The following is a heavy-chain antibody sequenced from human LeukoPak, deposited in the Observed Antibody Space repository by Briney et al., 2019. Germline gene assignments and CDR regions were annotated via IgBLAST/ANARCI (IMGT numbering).Heavy chain of an antibody. CDR2: NSGSRGST. CDR3: ASRKREHGSSYDLILDY. V-gene: IGHV3-23*01. CDR1: GFTFSTYD. J-gene: IGHJ4*02. D-gene: IGHD5-18*01. Sequence: GGSLSLSRAASGFTFSTYDMNWVRQAPGKGLEWVSGNSGSRGSTYYADSVKGRFTISRDNSKNALYLQMNSLRVEDTAVYYCASRKREHGSSYDLILDYWGQGILVTVSS.